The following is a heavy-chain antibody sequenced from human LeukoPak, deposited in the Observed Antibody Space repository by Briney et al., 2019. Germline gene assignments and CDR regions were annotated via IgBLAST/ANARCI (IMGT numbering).Heavy chain of an antibody. CDR3: ARPYSSRFPFDY. CDR2: INSDGSST. D-gene: IGHD6-13*01. CDR1: GFTFSSYW. J-gene: IGHJ4*02. V-gene: IGHV3-74*01. Sequence: PGGSLRLSCAASGFTFSSYWMHWVRQAPWKGLVWVSRINSDGSSTSYADSVKGRFTISRDNAKNTLYLQMNSLRAEDTAVYYCARPYSSRFPFDYWGQGTLVTVSS.